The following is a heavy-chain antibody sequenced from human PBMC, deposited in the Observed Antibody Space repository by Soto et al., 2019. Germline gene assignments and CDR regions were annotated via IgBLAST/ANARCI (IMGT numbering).Heavy chain of an antibody. CDR2: ISYRGNT. CDR1: GGSISSGAYY. Sequence: QVQLQESGPGLVTPSQSLSLTCTVSGGSISSGAYYWRWIRQHPGRGLEWIGHISYRGNTDYNPPLESRVAISLDTPRNQFSLKLRSVSAADTAVYYCAASPNADFFDYWGQGALVTVSA. V-gene: IGHV4-31*03. CDR3: AASPNADFFDY. J-gene: IGHJ4*02.